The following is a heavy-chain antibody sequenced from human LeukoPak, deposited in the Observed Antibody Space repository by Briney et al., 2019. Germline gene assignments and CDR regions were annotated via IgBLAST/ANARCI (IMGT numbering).Heavy chain of an antibody. J-gene: IGHJ4*02. CDR1: GVTFRGYV. Sequence: SVKVSCKASGVTFRGYVVSWVRQAPGQGLEWMGGIIPPFGPAKYTQNFQGRVTFTTDESMTTGYMEVRSLRSADTAMYYCARGPPTGMDVRWGQGTLVIVSS. CDR2: IIPPFGPA. D-gene: IGHD3-10*02. CDR3: ARGPPTGMDVR. V-gene: IGHV1-69*05.